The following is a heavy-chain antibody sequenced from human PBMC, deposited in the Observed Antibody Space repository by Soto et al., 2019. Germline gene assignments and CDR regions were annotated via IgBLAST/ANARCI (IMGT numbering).Heavy chain of an antibody. V-gene: IGHV3-66*01. CDR1: GVTVSSNY. J-gene: IGHJ6*03. CDR3: ARIRGYSYGYYYYYYMDV. D-gene: IGHD5-18*01. Sequence: SLRLSCAASGVTVSSNYRSWVRQAPGKGLEWVSVIYSGGSTYYADSVKGRFTISRDNSKNTLYLQMNSLRAEDTAVYYCARIRGYSYGYYYYYYMDVWGKGTTVTVS. CDR2: IYSGGST.